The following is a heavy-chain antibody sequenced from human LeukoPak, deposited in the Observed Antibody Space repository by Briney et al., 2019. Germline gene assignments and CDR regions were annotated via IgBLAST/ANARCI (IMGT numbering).Heavy chain of an antibody. Sequence: GGSLRLSCAASGFTFSSYGMHWVRQAPGKGLEWVAVISYDGSNKYHADSVKGRFIISRDNSKNTLYLQMNSLRAEDTAFYYCAKIGGGRRQQLAQYYFDYWGQGTLVTVSS. V-gene: IGHV3-30*18. CDR2: ISYDGSNK. CDR1: GFTFSSYG. J-gene: IGHJ4*02. CDR3: AKIGGGRRQQLAQYYFDY. D-gene: IGHD6-13*01.